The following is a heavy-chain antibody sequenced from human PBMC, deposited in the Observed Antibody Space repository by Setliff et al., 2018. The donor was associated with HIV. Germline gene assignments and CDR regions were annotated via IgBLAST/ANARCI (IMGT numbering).Heavy chain of an antibody. J-gene: IGHJ4*02. V-gene: IGHV4-38-2*02. CDR3: ARTRGYTYGYIDY. CDR1: GDSLSSGDSS. CDR2: IYHSGST. D-gene: IGHD5-18*01. Sequence: PSETPSLTCSVSGDSLSSGDSSWAWIRQPPGKGLEWIGSIYHSGSTYYNPSLKSRVTISVDTSKNQFSLKLSSVTAADTAIYYCARTRGYTYGYIDYWGQGTLVTVSS.